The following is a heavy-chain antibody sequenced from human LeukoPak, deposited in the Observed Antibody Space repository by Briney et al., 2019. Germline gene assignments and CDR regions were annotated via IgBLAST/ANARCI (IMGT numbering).Heavy chain of an antibody. Sequence: KPGGSLRLSCAASGFTFSNYNMNWVRQAPGKGLEWVSSISSSSSYIYYADSLRGRFTISRDNAENSLYLQMISLRAEDTAVYYCARGRDGSQSPIDYWGQGTLVTVSS. CDR1: GFTFSNYN. CDR3: ARGRDGSQSPIDY. J-gene: IGHJ4*02. V-gene: IGHV3-21*01. CDR2: ISSSSSYI. D-gene: IGHD5-24*01.